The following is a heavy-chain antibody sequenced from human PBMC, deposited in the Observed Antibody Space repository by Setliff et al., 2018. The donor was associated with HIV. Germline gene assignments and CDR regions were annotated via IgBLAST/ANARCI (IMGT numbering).Heavy chain of an antibody. V-gene: IGHV1-18*01. D-gene: IGHD3-9*01. Sequence: ASVKVSCKASGYTFTSYAISGVRQAPGQGLEWMGWISASNGKTLYAQKFQGRVTMTTDTSTSIAYMEPRSLRSDDTAVYYCAGVISQFSDWQKDYFQYWGQGTLVTVSS. J-gene: IGHJ4*02. CDR2: ISASNGKT. CDR1: GYTFTSYA. CDR3: AGVISQFSDWQKDYFQY.